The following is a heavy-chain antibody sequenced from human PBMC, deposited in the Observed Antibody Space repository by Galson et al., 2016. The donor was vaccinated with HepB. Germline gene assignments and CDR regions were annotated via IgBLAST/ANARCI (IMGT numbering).Heavy chain of an antibody. V-gene: IGHV3-48*02. CDR3: AQINGGSYFGLGD. J-gene: IGHJ4*02. Sequence: LRLSCAASGFSFSSYSLNWVRQAPGKGLEWVSYISRTSNTIYYADSVKGRFPISRDNAKNSLYLQMNRLRDEDTAVYYCAQINGGSYFGLGDGGQGTLVTVSS. D-gene: IGHD1-26*01. CDR2: ISRTSNTI. CDR1: GFSFSSYS.